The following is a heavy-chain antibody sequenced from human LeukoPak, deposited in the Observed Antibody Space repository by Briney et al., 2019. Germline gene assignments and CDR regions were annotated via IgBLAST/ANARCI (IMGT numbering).Heavy chain of an antibody. D-gene: IGHD3-3*01. V-gene: IGHV1-18*01. CDR2: IGAYNGNT. Sequence: ASVKVSCKASGYTFTSYGISWVRQAPGQGLEWMGWIGAYNGNTNYAQKLQGRVTMTTDTSTSTAYMELRSLRSDDTAVYYCARDLRVLRFLEWLSSYYYYYGMDVWGQGTTVTVSS. CDR1: GYTFTSYG. J-gene: IGHJ6*02. CDR3: ARDLRVLRFLEWLSSYYYYYGMDV.